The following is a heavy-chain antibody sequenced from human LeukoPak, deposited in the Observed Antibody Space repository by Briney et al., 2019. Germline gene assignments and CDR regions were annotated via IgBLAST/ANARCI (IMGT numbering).Heavy chain of an antibody. Sequence: QSGGSLRLSCAASGFTFSSYGMHWVRQAPGKGLEWVAFIRYDGSNKYYADSVKGRFTISRDNSKNTLYLQMNSLRAEDTAVYYCAKTKDRVVVPAAILDYWGQGTLVTVSS. CDR1: GFTFSSYG. CDR3: AKTKDRVVVPAAILDY. CDR2: IRYDGSNK. V-gene: IGHV3-30*02. J-gene: IGHJ4*02. D-gene: IGHD2-2*01.